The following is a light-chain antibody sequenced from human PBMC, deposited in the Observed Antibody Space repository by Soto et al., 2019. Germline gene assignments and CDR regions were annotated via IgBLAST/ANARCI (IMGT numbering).Light chain of an antibody. V-gene: IGKV1-39*01. J-gene: IGKJ1*01. CDR2: AAS. Sequence: DIQMTQSPSSLYASVGDRVTITCRASQSISSYLNWYQQKPGKAPKLLIYAASSLQSGVPSRFSGSGSGTDFTLTISSLQPDDFATYYCQQYNSYSQTFGQGTKVDI. CDR3: QQYNSYSQT. CDR1: QSISSY.